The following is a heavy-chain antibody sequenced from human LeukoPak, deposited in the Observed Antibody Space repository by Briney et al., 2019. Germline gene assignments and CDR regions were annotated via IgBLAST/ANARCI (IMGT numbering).Heavy chain of an antibody. CDR2: INHSGST. CDR3: ARRVGATNPYFDY. V-gene: IGHV4-34*01. D-gene: IGHD1-26*01. Sequence: PSETLSLTCAVYGGSLSGYYWSWIRQPPGKGLEWIGEINHSGSTNYNPSLKSRVTISVDTSKNQFSLKLSSVTAADTAVYYCARRVGATNPYFDYWGQGTLVTVSS. CDR1: GGSLSGYY. J-gene: IGHJ4*02.